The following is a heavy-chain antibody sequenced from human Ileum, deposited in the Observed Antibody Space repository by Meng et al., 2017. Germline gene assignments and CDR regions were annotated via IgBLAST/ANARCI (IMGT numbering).Heavy chain of an antibody. CDR1: GFTFSSFA. D-gene: IGHD1-26*01. J-gene: IGHJ4*02. CDR2: ISSDGANK. CDR3: ARDLLRACDY. Sequence: VLLAESGGGVVQPGTSLRRSCAASGFTFSSFAMYWVRQAPGKGLEWVAVISSDGANKYYTDSVKGRFTISRDNSKNTLSLQMNSLTAEDTAVYYCARDLLRACDYWGQGTLVTVSS. V-gene: IGHV3-30*10.